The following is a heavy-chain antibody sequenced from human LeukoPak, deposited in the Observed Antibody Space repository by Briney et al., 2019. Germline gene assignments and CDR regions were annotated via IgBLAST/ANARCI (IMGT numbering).Heavy chain of an antibody. CDR3: ARDRDGNYYPYFQH. V-gene: IGHV1-2*06. Sequence: ASVKVSCKASGYTFTDYFVFWVRQAPGQGLEWMGRINPNSGGTNYAQKFQGRVTMTRDTSINTAYMELSRLRFDDTAVYYCARDRDGNYYPYFQHWGQGTLVTVSS. J-gene: IGHJ1*01. D-gene: IGHD1-26*01. CDR1: GYTFTDYF. CDR2: INPNSGGT.